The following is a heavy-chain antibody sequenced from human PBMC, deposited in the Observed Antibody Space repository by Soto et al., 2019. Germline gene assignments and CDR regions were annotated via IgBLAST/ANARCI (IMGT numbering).Heavy chain of an antibody. D-gene: IGHD6-19*01. J-gene: IGHJ4*02. CDR1: GFTVSSFP. Sequence: EVQLLESGGGLVQPGGSLRLSCAASGFTVSSFPMTWVRQAPGKGLEWVSSISSRGDGTYYADSVKGRFTIARDNSKNTLYLQLSSLRAEDTAVYYCARKVAGSIWGQGTLVTVSS. CDR2: ISSRGDGT. V-gene: IGHV3-23*01. CDR3: ARKVAGSI.